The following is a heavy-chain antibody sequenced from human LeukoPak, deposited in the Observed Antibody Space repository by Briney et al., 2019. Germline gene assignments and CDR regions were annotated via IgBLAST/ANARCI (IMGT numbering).Heavy chain of an antibody. CDR3: ARTYDYGDYGGGYWFDP. CDR2: ISAYNGNT. V-gene: IGHV1-18*01. J-gene: IGHJ5*02. D-gene: IGHD4-17*01. CDR1: GYTFTSYG. Sequence: ASVKVSCKASGYTFTSYGISWVRQAPGQGLEWMGWISAYNGNTNYAQKLQGRVTMTTDTSTSTAYMELRSLRSDDTAVYYCARTYDYGDYGGGYWFDPWGQGTLVTVSS.